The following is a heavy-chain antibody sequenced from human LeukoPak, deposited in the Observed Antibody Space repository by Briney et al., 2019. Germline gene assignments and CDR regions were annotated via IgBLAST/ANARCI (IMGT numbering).Heavy chain of an antibody. D-gene: IGHD6-19*01. CDR2: ISYSGGST. J-gene: IGHJ4*02. CDR1: GFTFSSYA. V-gene: IGHV3-23*01. Sequence: GGFLRLSCAASGFTFSSYAMSWVRQAPGKGLEWVSAISYSGGSTYYADSVKGRFTISRDNSKNTLYLQMNSLRAEDTAVYYCAKDKGAVAGTGRTDYWGQGTLVTVSS. CDR3: AKDKGAVAGTGRTDY.